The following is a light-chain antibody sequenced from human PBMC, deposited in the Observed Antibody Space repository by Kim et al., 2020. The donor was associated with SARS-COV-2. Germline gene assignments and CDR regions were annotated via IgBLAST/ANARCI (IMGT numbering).Light chain of an antibody. V-gene: IGKV3-20*01. J-gene: IGKJ1*01. CDR2: GAS. Sequence: EIVLTQSPDPLSLSPGERATLSCRASQSLSSTYLAWYQQKPGQAPRLLIYGASNRATGVPDRYSGSGSGTDFTLTISRLEPEDFAVYYCQQYGSSPRTFGQGTKVDIK. CDR1: QSLSSTY. CDR3: QQYGSSPRT.